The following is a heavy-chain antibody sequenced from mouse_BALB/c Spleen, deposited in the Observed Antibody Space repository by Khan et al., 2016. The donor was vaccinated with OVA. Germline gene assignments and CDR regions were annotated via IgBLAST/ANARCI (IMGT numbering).Heavy chain of an antibody. Sequence: QVRLQQSGAELVRPGVSVKISCKGSGYTFTDFTMHWVKLSHAMSLEWIGVISTYYGDATYNQKFKDKATMTVDKSSSTAYMELARLTSEGSAIYLCTRGGGGNRFAYWGQGTLVTVSA. CDR2: ISTYYGDA. CDR3: TRGGGGNRFAY. V-gene: IGHV1S137*01. CDR1: GYTFTDFT. J-gene: IGHJ3*01.